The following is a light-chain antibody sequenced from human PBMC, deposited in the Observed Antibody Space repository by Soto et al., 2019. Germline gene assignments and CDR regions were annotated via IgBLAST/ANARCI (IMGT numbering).Light chain of an antibody. CDR2: DVS. CDR3: QQFFDFPFT. J-gene: IGKJ2*01. CDR1: QAISNY. V-gene: IGKV1-33*01. Sequence: DIQMTQSPSSLSADVGDRVTITCQASQAISNYFNWFPQRPGRAPKLLISDVSDLEAGVPSRFSGSGSGTDFTLTISSLQPEDFATYYCQQFFDFPFTFGQGTKLETK.